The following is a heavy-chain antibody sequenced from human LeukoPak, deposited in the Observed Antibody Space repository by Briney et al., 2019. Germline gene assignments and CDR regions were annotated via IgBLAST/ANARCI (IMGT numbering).Heavy chain of an antibody. J-gene: IGHJ3*02. D-gene: IGHD6-13*01. CDR3: VKGVSSNWLNAFDI. Sequence: PGGSLRLSCSASGFTSSRHTMHWVRQAPGKGLEYVSAISTNGGSTYYADSVKGRFTISRDNSKNTLYFQMSSLRAEDTAVYYCVKGVSSNWLNAFDIWGQGTMVTISS. V-gene: IGHV3-64D*06. CDR2: ISTNGGST. CDR1: GFTSSRHT.